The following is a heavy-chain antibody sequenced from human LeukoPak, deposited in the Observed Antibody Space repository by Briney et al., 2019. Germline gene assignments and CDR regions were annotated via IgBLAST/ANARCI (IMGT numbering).Heavy chain of an antibody. CDR3: ARDSHYYDRSGYPDY. D-gene: IGHD3-22*01. CDR1: GYTFTSYG. CDR2: ISAYNGNT. V-gene: IGHV1-18*01. J-gene: IGHJ4*02. Sequence: ASVKVSCKASGYTFTSYGISWVRQAPGQGLEWMGWISAYNGNTNYAQKFQGRVTMTTDTSASTAYMELRSLRSDDTAMYYCARDSHYYDRSGYPDYWGQGTLVTVSS.